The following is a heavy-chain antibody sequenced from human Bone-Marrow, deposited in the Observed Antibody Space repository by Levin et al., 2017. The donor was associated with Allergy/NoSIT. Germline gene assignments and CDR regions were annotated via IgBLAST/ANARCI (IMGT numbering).Heavy chain of an antibody. D-gene: IGHD6-13*01. CDR3: AREPAADSSSWYDFDGMDV. Sequence: LSLTCAASGFTFSDYYMSWIRQAPGKGLEWVSYISSSGSTIYYADSVKGRFTISRDNAKNSLYLQMNSLRAEDTAVYYCAREPAADSSSWYDFDGMDVWGQGTTVTVSS. CDR2: ISSSGSTI. V-gene: IGHV3-11*01. J-gene: IGHJ6*02. CDR1: GFTFSDYY.